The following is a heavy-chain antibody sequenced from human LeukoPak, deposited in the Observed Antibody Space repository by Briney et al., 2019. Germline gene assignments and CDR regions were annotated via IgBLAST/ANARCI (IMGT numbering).Heavy chain of an antibody. D-gene: IGHD3-3*01. V-gene: IGHV3-7*01. Sequence: GGSLRLSRAASGFSFSSYWMSWVRQAPGKGLEWVANIKQDGNEKYYVDSVKGRFTISRDNAKNSLYLQMNSLRAEDSAVYFCARGGTIFGVLIKFYFDYWGQGTLVTVSS. J-gene: IGHJ4*02. CDR3: ARGGTIFGVLIKFYFDY. CDR1: GFSFSSYW. CDR2: IKQDGNEK.